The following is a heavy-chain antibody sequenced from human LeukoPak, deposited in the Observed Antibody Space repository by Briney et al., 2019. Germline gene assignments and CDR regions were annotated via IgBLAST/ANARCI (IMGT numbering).Heavy chain of an antibody. CDR1: GFTFSSYG. Sequence: GGSLRLPRAASGFTFSSYGMHWVRQAPGKGLEWVAFIRYDGSNKYYADSVKGRFTISRDNSKNTLYLQMISLRAEDTALYYCARVFSGWYGNYMDVWGKGTTVTVSS. CDR2: IRYDGSNK. D-gene: IGHD6-19*01. J-gene: IGHJ6*03. V-gene: IGHV3-30*02. CDR3: ARVFSGWYGNYMDV.